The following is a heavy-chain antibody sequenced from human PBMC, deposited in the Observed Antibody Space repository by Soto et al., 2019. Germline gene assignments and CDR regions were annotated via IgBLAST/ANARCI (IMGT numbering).Heavy chain of an antibody. D-gene: IGHD6-25*01. J-gene: IGHJ4*02. CDR3: ARGGGRVDY. CDR1: GFTFSSYS. CDR2: IKQDGSEK. V-gene: IGHV3-7*04. Sequence: GSLRLSCAASGFTFSSYSMNWVRQAPGKGLEWVANIKQDGSEKYYVDSVKGRFTISRDNAEKSLYLQMNSLRAEDTALYYCARGGGRVDYWGQGTLVTVSS.